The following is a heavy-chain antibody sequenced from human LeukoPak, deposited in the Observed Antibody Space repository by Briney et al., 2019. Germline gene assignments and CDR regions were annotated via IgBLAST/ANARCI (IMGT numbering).Heavy chain of an antibody. CDR2: IKQDGSEK. Sequence: PGRSLRLSCAASGFTFTSYGMHWVRQAPGKGLEWVANIKQDGSEKYYVDSVKGRFTISRDNAKNSLYLQMNSLRAEDTAVYYCAGGSAYYYYYMDVWGKGTTVTVSS. CDR1: GFTFTSYG. V-gene: IGHV3-7*01. J-gene: IGHJ6*03. CDR3: AGGSAYYYYYMDV.